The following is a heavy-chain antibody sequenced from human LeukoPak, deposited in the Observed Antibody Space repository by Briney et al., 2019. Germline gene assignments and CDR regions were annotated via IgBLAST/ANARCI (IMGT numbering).Heavy chain of an antibody. CDR3: ARDSDFGVVIAYFDY. CDR2: ISSSSSYI. CDR1: GGSISSGGYY. D-gene: IGHD3-3*01. V-gene: IGHV3-21*01. J-gene: IGHJ4*02. Sequence: LSLTCSVSGGSISSGGYYWSWIRQHPGKGLEWVSSISSSSSYIYYADSVKGRFTISRDNAKNSLYLQMNSLRAEDTAVYYCARDSDFGVVIAYFDYWGQGTLVTVSS.